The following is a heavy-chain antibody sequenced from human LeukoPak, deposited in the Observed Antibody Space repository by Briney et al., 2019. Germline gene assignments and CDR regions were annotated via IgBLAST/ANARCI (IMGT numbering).Heavy chain of an antibody. D-gene: IGHD6-6*01. CDR1: GFTFNNYA. Sequence: PGGSLRLSCAASGFTFNNYAMSWVRQAPGKGLDWVSAITGSGGDTYHADSVKGRFTISRDNSKNTLYLQMDSLRAEDTAVYYCAKGSSSSRPHYFDYWGQGTLVTVSS. V-gene: IGHV3-23*01. CDR3: AKGSSSSRPHYFDY. J-gene: IGHJ4*02. CDR2: ITGSGGDT.